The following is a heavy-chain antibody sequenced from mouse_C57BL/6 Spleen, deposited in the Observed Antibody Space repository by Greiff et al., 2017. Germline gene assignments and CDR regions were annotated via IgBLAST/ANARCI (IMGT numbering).Heavy chain of an antibody. CDR1: GYTFTSYW. D-gene: IGHD3-2*02. V-gene: IGHV1-59*01. CDR3: ARSRTAQALYYFDY. J-gene: IGHJ2*01. Sequence: QVQLKQPGAELVRPGTSVKLSCKASGYTFTSYWMHWVKQRPGQGLEWIGVIDPSDSYTNYNQKFKGKATLTVDTSSSTAYMQLSSLTSEDSAVYYCARSRTAQALYYFDYWGQGTTLIVSS. CDR2: IDPSDSYT.